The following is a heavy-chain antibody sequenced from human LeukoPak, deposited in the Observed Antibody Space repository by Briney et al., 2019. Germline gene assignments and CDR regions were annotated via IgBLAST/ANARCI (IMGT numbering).Heavy chain of an antibody. Sequence: SETLSLTCTVSGGSVSVYYWSWIRQPPGKGLEWIGYIYYSGSANYNPSPKSRVTISVDTSKNQFSLKLSSVTAADTAVYYCARVFYSSSSRYFFDSWGREPWSPSPQ. CDR1: GGSVSVYY. CDR3: ARVFYSSSSRYFFDS. V-gene: IGHV4-59*02. CDR2: IYYSGSA. J-gene: IGHJ4*02. D-gene: IGHD6-6*01.